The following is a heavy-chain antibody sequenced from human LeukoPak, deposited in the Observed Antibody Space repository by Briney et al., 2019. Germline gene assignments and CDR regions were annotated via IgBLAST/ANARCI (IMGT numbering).Heavy chain of an antibody. D-gene: IGHD3-10*01. J-gene: IGHJ4*01. CDR2: IKPDGSST. CDR3: ARDGVRGLVPLDH. Sequence: GGSLRLSCAASGFTFSSHWMHWVRQAPGKGLVWVSRIKPDGSSTNYADSVKDRFTISRDNAKKTLYLQMNSLRAEDTAVYHCARDGVRGLVPLDHWGHGILVTVSS. CDR1: GFTFSSHW. V-gene: IGHV3-74*01.